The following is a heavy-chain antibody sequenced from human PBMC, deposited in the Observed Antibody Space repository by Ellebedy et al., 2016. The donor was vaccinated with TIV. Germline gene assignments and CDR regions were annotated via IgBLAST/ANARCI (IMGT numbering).Heavy chain of an antibody. CDR3: ARGDGDFDY. CDR1: GYTFTSYH. D-gene: IGHD2-8*01. CDR2: INPIGGST. Sequence: ASVKVSCKTSGYTFTSYHIHWVRQAPGHGLEWLGIINPIGGSTTYAQKFQGRVTMTRDKSTSTVYMDLSSLRSDDTAIYYCARGDGDFDYWGQGTLVTVSS. V-gene: IGHV1-46*01. J-gene: IGHJ4*02.